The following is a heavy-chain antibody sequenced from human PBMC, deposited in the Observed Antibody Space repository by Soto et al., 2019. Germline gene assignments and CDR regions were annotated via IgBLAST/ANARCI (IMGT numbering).Heavy chain of an antibody. J-gene: IGHJ4*02. V-gene: IGHV4-34*01. D-gene: IGHD5-18*01. CDR1: GGSFSGYY. CDR3: ARGGYSYGQCVFFDY. Sequence: KTSETLSLTCAVYGGSFSGYYWSWIRQPPGKGLEWIGEINHSGSTNYNPSLKSRVTISVDTSKNQFSLKLSSVTAADTAVYYCARGGYSYGQCVFFDYWGQGTLLTVSS. CDR2: INHSGST.